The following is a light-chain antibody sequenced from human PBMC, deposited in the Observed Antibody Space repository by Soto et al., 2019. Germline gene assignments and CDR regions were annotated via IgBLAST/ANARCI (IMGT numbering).Light chain of an antibody. CDR3: QQSYSTLVT. J-gene: IGKJ1*01. Sequence: DMQVTQSPSSLSASGGDRVTITCLSSQIISSYLNWYQQKPGKAPKLLIYAASSLQSGVPSRFSGSGSGTDFTLTISSLQPEDFATYYCQQSYSTLVTFGQGTKVDIK. CDR1: QIISSY. CDR2: AAS. V-gene: IGKV1-39*01.